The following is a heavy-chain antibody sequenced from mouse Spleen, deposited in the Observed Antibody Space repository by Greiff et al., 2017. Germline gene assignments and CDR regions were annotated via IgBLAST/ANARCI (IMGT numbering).Heavy chain of an antibody. D-gene: IGHD3-2*01. CDR2: INPSSGYT. CDR3: ARGGGQLGPPFAY. V-gene: IGHV1-4*01. Sequence: VQLQESGAELARPGASVKMSCKASGYTFTSYTMHWVKQRPGQGLEWIGYINPSSGYTKYNQKFKDKATLTADKSSSTAYMQLSSLTSEDSAVYYCARGGGQLGPPFAYWGQGTLVTVSA. CDR1: GYTFTSYT. J-gene: IGHJ3*01.